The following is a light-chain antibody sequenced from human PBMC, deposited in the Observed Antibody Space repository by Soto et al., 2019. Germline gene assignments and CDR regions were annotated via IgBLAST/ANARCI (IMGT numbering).Light chain of an antibody. V-gene: IGLV1-44*01. CDR1: SSNIGSGT. CDR3: AAWDDSLNGWV. CDR2: SDN. J-gene: IGLJ3*02. Sequence: QSVLTQPPSASGTPGQRVTISCSGSSSNIGSGTVNWYQQLPGTAPRLLIYSDNRRPSGVPDRFTGSRSGTSASLAISGLQSEDEADYHCAAWDDSLNGWVFGGGTKLTVL.